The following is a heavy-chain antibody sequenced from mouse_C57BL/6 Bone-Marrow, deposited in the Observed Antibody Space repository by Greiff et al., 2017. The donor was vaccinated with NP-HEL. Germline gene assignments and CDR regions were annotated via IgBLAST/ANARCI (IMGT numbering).Heavy chain of an antibody. Sequence: QVQLQQPGAELVKPGASVKLSCKASGYTFTSYWMHWVKQRPGQGLEWIGIIHPNSGSTYYNENLKSKATLTIDKSSRTAYIQLSSLTSEDSAVYYCAPVVRFAYWGQGTLVTVSA. CDR3: APVVRFAY. J-gene: IGHJ3*01. V-gene: IGHV1-64*01. D-gene: IGHD1-1*02. CDR1: GYTFTSYW. CDR2: IHPNSGST.